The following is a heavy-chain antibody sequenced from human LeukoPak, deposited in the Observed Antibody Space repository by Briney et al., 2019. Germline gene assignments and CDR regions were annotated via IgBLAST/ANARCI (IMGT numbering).Heavy chain of an antibody. D-gene: IGHD3-3*02. CDR2: IYTSGST. CDR1: GGSISSYY. J-gene: IGHJ3*02. Sequence: SETLSLTCTVSGGSISSYYWSWIRQPAGKGLEWIGRIYTSGSTNYNPSLKSRVTVSVDTSKNQFSLKLSSVTAADTAVYYCARVSTVRPAFDIWGQGTMVTVSS. V-gene: IGHV4-4*07. CDR3: ARVSTVRPAFDI.